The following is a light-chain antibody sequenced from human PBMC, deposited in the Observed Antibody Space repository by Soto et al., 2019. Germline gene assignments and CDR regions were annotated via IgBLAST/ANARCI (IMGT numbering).Light chain of an antibody. V-gene: IGKV3-15*01. Sequence: EFVMTQYPATLSVSPGEGVTLSCRASQGIGDTLAWYQHKPGQTPRLLIYDTSTRATGVPARFSGSRSGPEFTLTISSLQPEDFATYFCQQSFSVPIIFGQGTRLEIK. CDR1: QGIGDT. CDR3: QQSFSVPII. CDR2: DTS. J-gene: IGKJ5*01.